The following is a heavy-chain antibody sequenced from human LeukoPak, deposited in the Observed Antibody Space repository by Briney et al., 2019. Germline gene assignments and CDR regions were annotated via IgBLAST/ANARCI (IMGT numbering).Heavy chain of an antibody. Sequence: ASVKVSCKASGYTFTGYYMHWVRQAPGRGLEWMGWINPNSGGTNYAQKFQGRVTMTRDTSISTAYMELSRLRSDDTAVYYCARAWFTMVRGVVGYWGQGTLVTVSS. J-gene: IGHJ4*02. D-gene: IGHD3-10*01. V-gene: IGHV1-2*02. CDR3: ARAWFTMVRGVVGY. CDR2: INPNSGGT. CDR1: GYTFTGYY.